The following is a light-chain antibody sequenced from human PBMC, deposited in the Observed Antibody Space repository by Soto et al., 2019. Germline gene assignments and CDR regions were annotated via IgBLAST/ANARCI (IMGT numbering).Light chain of an antibody. V-gene: IGLV1-44*01. CDR3: EAWDASPNGYV. J-gene: IGLJ1*01. CDR1: SSNIGSKT. Sequence: QSVLTQPPSASGTPGQRVTISCSGSSSNIGSKTVNWYQQLPGTVPKLLIYNSYQRPSGVPDRFSGSKSGTSASLAISGLQSEDEADYYCEAWDASPNGYVFGTGTKVTV. CDR2: NSY.